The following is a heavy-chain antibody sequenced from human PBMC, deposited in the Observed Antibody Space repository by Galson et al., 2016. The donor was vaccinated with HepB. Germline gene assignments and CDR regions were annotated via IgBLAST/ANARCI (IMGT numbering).Heavy chain of an antibody. CDR3: ARGGWFYYDTSDDAGDF. V-gene: IGHV3-21*01. Sequence: SLRLSCAASGFTYSNYYMNWVRQAPGKAPEWVSTISRDGSDIYYADSVKGRFTISRDNAKNSLFLQMTSLRADDTAVYYCARGGWFYYDTSDDAGDFWGQGILVTVSS. CDR2: ISRDGSDI. J-gene: IGHJ4*02. D-gene: IGHD3-22*01. CDR1: GFTYSNYY.